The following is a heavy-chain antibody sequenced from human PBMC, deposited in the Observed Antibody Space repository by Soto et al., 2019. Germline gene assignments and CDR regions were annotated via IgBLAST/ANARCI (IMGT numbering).Heavy chain of an antibody. J-gene: IGHJ4*02. Sequence: EVQVVDSGGGLVKPGGSLRLSCAASGFTFSTYTMNWVRQAPGKGLEWVSSISSSSNYIYYADSVKGRFTISRDNAKNSLYLKMNRLRAEDTAVYYCARGYIAMDYWGQGTLVTVSS. CDR1: GFTFSTYT. CDR2: ISSSSNYI. V-gene: IGHV3-21*01. D-gene: IGHD2-21*01. CDR3: ARGYIAMDY.